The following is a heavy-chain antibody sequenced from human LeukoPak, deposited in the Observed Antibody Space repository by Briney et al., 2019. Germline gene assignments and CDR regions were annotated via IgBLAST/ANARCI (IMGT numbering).Heavy chain of an antibody. CDR1: GDSVSSNSAA. CDR2: TYYRSKWYN. D-gene: IGHD3-10*01. V-gene: IGHV6-1*01. CDR3: ARELPAEGLWFGELLSAPYGMDV. J-gene: IGHJ6*02. Sequence: SQTLSLTCAISGDSVSSNSAAWNWIRQSPSRGLEWLGRTYYRSKWYNDYAVSVKSRITINPDTSKNQFSLQLNSVTPEDTAVYYCARELPAEGLWFGELLSAPYGMDVWGQGTTVTVSS.